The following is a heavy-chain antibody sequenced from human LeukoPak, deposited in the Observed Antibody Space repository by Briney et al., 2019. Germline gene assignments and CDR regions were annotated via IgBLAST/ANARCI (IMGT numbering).Heavy chain of an antibody. D-gene: IGHD5-24*01. J-gene: IGHJ4*02. Sequence: PGGSLRLSCVASGFPFSSYWMTWVRQAPGEGLEWVANIKQDGSKKSYVDSVKGRFTISRDNAKNSLYLQMNSLRAEDTAIYYCTRVGYIDEGIDHWGQGTLVTVSS. CDR3: TRVGYIDEGIDH. CDR1: GFPFSSYW. CDR2: IKQDGSKK. V-gene: IGHV3-7*04.